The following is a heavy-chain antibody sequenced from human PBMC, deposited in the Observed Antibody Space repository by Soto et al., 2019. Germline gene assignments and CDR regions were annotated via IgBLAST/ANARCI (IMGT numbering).Heavy chain of an antibody. CDR3: VRVVAIPGYPDN. D-gene: IGHD5-12*01. Sequence: QVQLVQSGAEVRQPASSVKVSCKTSGATFSSYAITWVRQAPGQGLEWMGGIVPTVDTSTYAQKFQGRVTITADKFTNTGYMQVRSLRSDDTAVYYCVRVVAIPGYPDNWGQGTLVTVSS. V-gene: IGHV1-69*14. CDR2: IVPTVDTS. J-gene: IGHJ4*02. CDR1: GATFSSYA.